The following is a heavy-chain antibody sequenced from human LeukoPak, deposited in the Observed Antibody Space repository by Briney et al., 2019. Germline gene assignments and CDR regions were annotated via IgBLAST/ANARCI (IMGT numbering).Heavy chain of an antibody. J-gene: IGHJ4*02. V-gene: IGHV3-7*01. CDR1: GFNISDFW. CDR2: IKEDGTEK. Sequence: GGSLRLSCTASGFNISDFWMTWVRQAPGKGLEWVANIKEDGTEKHLVDSVKGRFTISRDNTKNLLYLQMNSLRGDDTATYYCVRESRPGGAMGLYHNFDYWGQGTLVAVSS. D-gene: IGHD3-16*01. CDR3: VRESRPGGAMGLYHNFDY.